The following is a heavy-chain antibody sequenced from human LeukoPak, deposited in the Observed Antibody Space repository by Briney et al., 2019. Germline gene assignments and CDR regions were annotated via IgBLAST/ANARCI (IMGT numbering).Heavy chain of an antibody. CDR1: GYSFTSFW. V-gene: IGHV5-51*01. J-gene: IGHJ6*03. CDR2: IYPADSDI. CDR3: ARPYSNSLPGWMDV. D-gene: IGHD6-6*01. Sequence: GESLKISCKGSGYSFTSFWIAWLRQTPGKGLEWMGIIYPADSDIRYSPSFQGQVTISADKSITTAYLQWSTLKASDTAIYYCARPYSNSLPGWMDVWGRGTTVTVSS.